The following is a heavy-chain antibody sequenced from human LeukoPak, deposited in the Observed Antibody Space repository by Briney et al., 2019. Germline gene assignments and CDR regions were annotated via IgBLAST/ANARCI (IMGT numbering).Heavy chain of an antibody. V-gene: IGHV3-48*01. D-gene: IGHD3-22*01. J-gene: IGHJ4*02. CDR1: GFTFSTYS. CDR2: ISSSSSTI. CDR3: ARDSSGFPHDY. Sequence: PGGSLRLSCAASGFTFSTYSINWVRQSPGKGLEWLSYISSSSSTIYYADSVKGRFTISRDNAKDPLYLQMNSLRAEDTAVYYCARDSSGFPHDYWGQGTLVTVSS.